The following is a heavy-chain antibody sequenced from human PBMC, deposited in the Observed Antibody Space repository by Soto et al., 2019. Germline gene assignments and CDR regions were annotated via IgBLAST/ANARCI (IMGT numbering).Heavy chain of an antibody. CDR2: ISYDGSNK. J-gene: IGHJ6*02. CDR3: ARAVVPAAPNYYYYYGMDV. V-gene: IGHV3-30-3*01. Sequence: PGGSLRLSCAASGFTFSSYAMHWVRQAPGKGLEWVAVISYDGSNKYYADSVKGRFTISRDNSKNTLYLQMNSLRAEDTAVYYCARAVVPAAPNYYYYYGMDVWGQGTTVTVSS. CDR1: GFTFSSYA. D-gene: IGHD2-2*01.